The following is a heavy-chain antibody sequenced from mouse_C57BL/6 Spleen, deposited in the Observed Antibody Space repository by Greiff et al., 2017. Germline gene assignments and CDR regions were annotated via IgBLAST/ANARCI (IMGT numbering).Heavy chain of an antibody. CDR3: ARFDYDHAMDY. V-gene: IGHV1-50*01. Sequence: QVQLQQPGAELVKPGASVKLSCKASGYTFTSYWMQWVKQRPGQGLEWIGEIDPSDSYTNYNQKFKGKATLTVDTSSSTAYMQLSSLTSEDSAVYYYARFDYDHAMDYWGQGTSVTVSS. CDR2: IDPSDSYT. D-gene: IGHD2-4*01. CDR1: GYTFTSYW. J-gene: IGHJ4*01.